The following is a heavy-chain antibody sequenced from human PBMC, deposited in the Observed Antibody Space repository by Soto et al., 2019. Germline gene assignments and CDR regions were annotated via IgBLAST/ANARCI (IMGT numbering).Heavy chain of an antibody. CDR1: GFTFSSYG. Sequence: QVQLVESGGGVVQPGRSLRLSCAASGFTFSSYGMHWVRQAPGKGLEWVAVIWYDGSNKYYADSVKGRFTISRDNSKNTLYLQMNCLRAEDTAVYYCAVSTRPSDYYYYYMDVWGRGTTVTVSS. CDR3: AVSTRPSDYYYYYMDV. CDR2: IWYDGSNK. V-gene: IGHV3-33*01. J-gene: IGHJ6*03. D-gene: IGHD6-19*01.